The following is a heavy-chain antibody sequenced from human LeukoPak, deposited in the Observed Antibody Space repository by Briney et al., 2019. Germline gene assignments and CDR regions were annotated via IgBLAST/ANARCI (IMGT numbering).Heavy chain of an antibody. Sequence: SQTLSLTCAISGDSVSSKSAAWTWFRQSPSRGLEWLGRTYYRTQWYEEYAVAVKSRITIHRDTTKNQFSLQLSSVTPEDTAVYFCARETGSRWYYFDNWGQGTLVTVSS. J-gene: IGHJ4*02. V-gene: IGHV6-1*01. D-gene: IGHD6-13*01. CDR1: GDSVSSKSAA. CDR3: ARETGSRWYYFDN. CDR2: TYYRTQWYE.